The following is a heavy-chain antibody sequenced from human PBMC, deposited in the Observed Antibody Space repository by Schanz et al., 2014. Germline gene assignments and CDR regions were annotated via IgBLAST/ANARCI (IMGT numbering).Heavy chain of an antibody. CDR1: RYTFTSYY. J-gene: IGHJ3*02. CDR2: INPSVGNT. Sequence: QVQLVQSGAEVKKPGASVKVSCEASRYTFTSYYIHWFRQAPGQGLEWMGLINPSVGNTNYAQKCRGRVTMTRDTSTSTVYMELSSLRSEDTAVYFCARGPSTGAFDIWGQGTMVTVSS. CDR3: ARGPSTGAFDI. V-gene: IGHV1-46*03.